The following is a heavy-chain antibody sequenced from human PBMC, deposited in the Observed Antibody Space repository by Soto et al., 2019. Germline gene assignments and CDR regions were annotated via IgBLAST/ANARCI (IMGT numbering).Heavy chain of an antibody. V-gene: IGHV3-48*02. Sequence: EVQLVESGGGLVQPRGSLRLSCAASGFSFSIYSRNWVRQAPGKGLEWVSYISSSGTTTYYADSVKGRFTISRDNAKNSLFLQMTSLRDDDTAVYFCARDFGRDDYWGQGTLVTVSS. J-gene: IGHJ4*02. CDR2: ISSSGTTT. D-gene: IGHD3-10*01. CDR1: GFSFSIYS. CDR3: ARDFGRDDY.